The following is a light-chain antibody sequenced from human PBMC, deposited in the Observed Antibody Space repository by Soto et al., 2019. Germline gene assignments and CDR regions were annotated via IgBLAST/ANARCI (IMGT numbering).Light chain of an antibody. Sequence: QSALTQPPSVSGAPGQRVTISCTGSSSNVGAGYDVHWYQQLPGTAPKLLIYGSYNRPSGVPDRFSGSKSGTSASLAITGLQAEDEVDYYCQSYDNSLSNYVFGTGTKVTVL. CDR3: QSYDNSLSNYV. J-gene: IGLJ1*01. V-gene: IGLV1-40*01. CDR2: GSY. CDR1: SSNVGAGYD.